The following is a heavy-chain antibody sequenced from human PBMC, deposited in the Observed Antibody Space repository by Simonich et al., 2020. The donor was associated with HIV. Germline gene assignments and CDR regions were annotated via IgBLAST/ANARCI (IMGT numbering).Heavy chain of an antibody. CDR2: ISYDGSNK. D-gene: IGHD3-16*01. CDR3: ASGGSISSVWADDY. V-gene: IGHV3-30*07. CDR1: GFTFSSYA. Sequence: QVQLVESGGGVVQPGMSLRLSCAASGFTFSSYAMHLVRQDPGKGLEWVAVISYDGSNKYYADSVKGRFTISRDNYKNTLYLQMNSLRAEDTAVYYCASGGSISSVWADDYWGQGTLVTVSS. J-gene: IGHJ4*02.